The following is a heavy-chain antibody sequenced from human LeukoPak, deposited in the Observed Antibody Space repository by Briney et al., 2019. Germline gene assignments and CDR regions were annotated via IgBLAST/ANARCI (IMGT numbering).Heavy chain of an antibody. V-gene: IGHV2-5*02. CDR1: GFSLNTSAVG. CDR3: AHLPGGSYFDY. J-gene: IGHJ4*02. CDR2: IYGDDDK. D-gene: IGHD3-10*01. Sequence: SGPTLVKPTQTLTLTCTLSGFSLNTSAVGVGWIRRPPGKALECLALIYGDDDKRYSPSLKSRLTITKDTSKNQVVLTMTTMDPVDTATYYCAHLPGGSYFDYWGQGTLVTVSS.